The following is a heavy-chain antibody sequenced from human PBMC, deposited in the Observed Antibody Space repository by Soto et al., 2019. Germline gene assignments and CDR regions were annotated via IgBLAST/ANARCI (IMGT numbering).Heavy chain of an antibody. CDR3: AKDPRYDFWSGLKNWFDP. Sequence: PGGSLRLSCAASGFTFSSYAMSWVRQAPGKGLEWVSAISGSGGSTYYADSVKGRFTISRDNSKNTLYLQMNSLRVEDTAVYYCAKDPRYDFWSGLKNWFDPWGQGTLVTVSS. J-gene: IGHJ5*02. CDR2: ISGSGGST. D-gene: IGHD3-3*01. V-gene: IGHV3-23*01. CDR1: GFTFSSYA.